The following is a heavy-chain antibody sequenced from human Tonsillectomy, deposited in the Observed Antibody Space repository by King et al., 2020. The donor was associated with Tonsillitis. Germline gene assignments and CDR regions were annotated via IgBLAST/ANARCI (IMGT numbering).Heavy chain of an antibody. Sequence: VQLVESGRGLVQPGRSLRLSCAASGFTFDDYAMQWVRQAPGKGLEWVSGISWNSGSIGYADSVKGRFTISRDNAKNSLYLQMNSLRAEDTALYYCAKDGSSSGNYFDYWGQGTLVTVSS. D-gene: IGHD6-13*01. CDR2: ISWNSGSI. V-gene: IGHV3-9*01. CDR1: GFTFDDYA. CDR3: AKDGSSSGNYFDY. J-gene: IGHJ4*02.